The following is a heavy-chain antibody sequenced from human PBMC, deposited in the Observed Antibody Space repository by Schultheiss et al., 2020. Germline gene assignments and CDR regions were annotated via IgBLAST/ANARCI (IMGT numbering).Heavy chain of an antibody. CDR3: AKARLRFEYSSLTPPGY. CDR2: ISYDGSNK. D-gene: IGHD6-6*01. J-gene: IGHJ4*02. Sequence: GGSLRLSCAASGFTFSSYGMHWVRQAPGKGLEWVAVISYDGSNKYYADSVKGRFTISRDNSKNTLYLQMNSLRAEDTAVYYCAKARLRFEYSSLTPPGYWGQGTLVNVYS. V-gene: IGHV3-30*18. CDR1: GFTFSSYG.